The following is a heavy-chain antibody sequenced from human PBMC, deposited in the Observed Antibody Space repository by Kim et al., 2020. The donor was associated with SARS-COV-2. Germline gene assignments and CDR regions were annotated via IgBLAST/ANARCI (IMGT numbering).Heavy chain of an antibody. V-gene: IGHV3-21*01. CDR1: GFTFSSYS. J-gene: IGHJ4*02. Sequence: GGSLRLSCAASGFTFSSYSMNWVRQAPGKGLEWVSSISSSSSYIYYADSVKGRFTISRDNAKNSLYLQMNSLRAEDTAVYYCARDPGYSSSWYSGKYFDYWGQGTLVTVSS. D-gene: IGHD6-13*01. CDR3: ARDPGYSSSWYSGKYFDY. CDR2: ISSSSSYI.